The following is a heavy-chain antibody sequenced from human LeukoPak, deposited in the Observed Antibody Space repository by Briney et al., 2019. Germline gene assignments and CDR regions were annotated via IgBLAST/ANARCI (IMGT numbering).Heavy chain of an antibody. V-gene: IGHV4-59*01. CDR2: IYYSGST. CDR3: ARDCDTASGDAFDI. J-gene: IGHJ3*02. CDR1: GGSISSYY. D-gene: IGHD5-18*01. Sequence: PSETLSLTCTVSGGSISSYYWSWIRQPPGKGLEWIGYIYYSGSTNYNPSLKSRVTISVDTSKNQFSLKLSSVTAADTAVYYCARDCDTASGDAFDIWGQGTMVTVSS.